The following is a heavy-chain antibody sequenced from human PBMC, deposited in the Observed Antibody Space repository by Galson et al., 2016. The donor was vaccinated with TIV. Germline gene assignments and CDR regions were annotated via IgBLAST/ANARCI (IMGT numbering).Heavy chain of an antibody. V-gene: IGHV5-10-1*01. J-gene: IGHJ5*02. Sequence: QSGAEVKKPGESLRISCKTSGYSFTNYWITWVRQMPGKGLEWMGRIDTRDSYTNYSPTFEGHVTISADKSNSTAYLEWPSLKASDSAIYYCARSVSAGSGWVDPWGQGTLVTVSS. CDR3: ARSVSAGSGWVDP. CDR2: IDTRDSYT. D-gene: IGHD2-8*01. CDR1: GYSFTNYW.